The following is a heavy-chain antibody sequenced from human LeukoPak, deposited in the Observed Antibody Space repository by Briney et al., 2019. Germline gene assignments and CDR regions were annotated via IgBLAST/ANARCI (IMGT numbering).Heavy chain of an antibody. CDR2: IYYSGST. J-gene: IGHJ4*02. D-gene: IGHD5-24*01. V-gene: IGHV4-59*08. CDR1: GGSISSYY. CDR3: ARHYNAGTWDY. Sequence: SETLSLTCTVSGGSISSYYWSWIRQPPGKGLEWIGYIYYSGSTNYNPSLKSRVTISVDTSKNQFSLKLSSVTAADTAVYYCARHYNAGTWDYWGQGTLVTVSS.